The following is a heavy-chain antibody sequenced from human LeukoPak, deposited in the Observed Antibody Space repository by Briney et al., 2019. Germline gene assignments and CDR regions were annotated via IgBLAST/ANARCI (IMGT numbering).Heavy chain of an antibody. CDR2: IYHSGST. V-gene: IGHV4-30-2*01. D-gene: IGHD6-13*01. J-gene: IGHJ5*02. CDR1: GGSISSGGYY. Sequence: SQTLSLTCTVSGGSISSGGYYWSWIRQPLGKGLEWIGYIYHSGSTYYNPSLKSRVTISVDRSKNQFSLKLSSVTAADTAVYYCASAYSSSWYSRVDPWGQGTLVTVSS. CDR3: ASAYSSSWYSRVDP.